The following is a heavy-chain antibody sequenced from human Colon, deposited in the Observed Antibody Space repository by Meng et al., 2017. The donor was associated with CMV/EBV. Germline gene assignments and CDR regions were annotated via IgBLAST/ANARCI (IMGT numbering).Heavy chain of an antibody. D-gene: IGHD6-13*01. J-gene: IGHJ4*01. CDR1: GKTFRKSC. CDR3: ASQAATHTYFDF. Sequence: GKASGKTFRKSCKGGLRQAPERGPGGMRKINHTGDSTTLAQRYEGGVKVTRDTYKNTVYIELSSLRSDDTAVYYCASQAATHTYFDFWGHGTLVTVSS. V-gene: IGHV1-46*01. CDR2: INHTGDST.